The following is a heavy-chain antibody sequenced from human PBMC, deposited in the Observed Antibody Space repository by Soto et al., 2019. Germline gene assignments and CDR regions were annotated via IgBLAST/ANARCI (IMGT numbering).Heavy chain of an antibody. CDR3: ATRVRFLEWLELYYGMDV. V-gene: IGHV3-23*01. J-gene: IGHJ6*02. CDR1: GFTFSSYA. CDR2: ISGSGGST. Sequence: GGSLRLSCAASGFTFSSYAMSWVRQAPGKGLEWVSAISGSGGSTYYADSVKGRFTISRDNSKNTLYLQMNSLRAEDTAVYYCATRVRFLEWLELYYGMDVWGQGTTVTVSS. D-gene: IGHD3-3*01.